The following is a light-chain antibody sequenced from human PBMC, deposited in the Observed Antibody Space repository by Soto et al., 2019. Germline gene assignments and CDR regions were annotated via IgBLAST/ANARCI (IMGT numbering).Light chain of an antibody. CDR1: NSDVGGYNS. V-gene: IGLV2-14*01. CDR2: EVK. CDR3: SSYTNSDTWV. J-gene: IGLJ3*02. Sequence: QSALTQPASVSGSPGQSITFSCTGTNSDVGGYNSVSWYQQHPGRAPKLMIYEVKNRPSGISDRFSGSKSGNTASLTISGLQAEDEADYYCSSYTNSDTWVFGGGTKLTVL.